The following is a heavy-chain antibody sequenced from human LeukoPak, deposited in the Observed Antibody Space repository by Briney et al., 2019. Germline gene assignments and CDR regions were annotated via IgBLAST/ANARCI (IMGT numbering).Heavy chain of an antibody. CDR2: IYHSRST. V-gene: IGHV4-38-2*02. J-gene: IGHJ4*02. CDR1: GYSISSGYY. Sequence: SETLSLTCTVSGYSISSGYYWGWIRQPPGKGLEWIGSIYHSRSTYYNPSLKSRVTISVDTSKNQFSLKLSSVTAADTAVYYCARGRYSYGPFDYWGQGTLVTVSS. D-gene: IGHD5-18*01. CDR3: ARGRYSYGPFDY.